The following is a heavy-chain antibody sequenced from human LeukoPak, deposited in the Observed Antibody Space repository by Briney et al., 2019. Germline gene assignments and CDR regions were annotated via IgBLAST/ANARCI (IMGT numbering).Heavy chain of an antibody. J-gene: IGHJ6*02. CDR1: GFTFSSYA. CDR3: ARDAYRDYYDSDGYYYVGMDV. V-gene: IGHV3-23*01. D-gene: IGHD3-22*01. Sequence: GGSLRLSCAASGFTFSSYAMSWVRQAPGKGLEWVSDISGSGGNTDYADSVKGRFTISRDTSKNTLYLQMNSLRAEDTAVYYCARDAYRDYYDSDGYYYVGMDVWGQGTTVTVSS. CDR2: ISGSGGNT.